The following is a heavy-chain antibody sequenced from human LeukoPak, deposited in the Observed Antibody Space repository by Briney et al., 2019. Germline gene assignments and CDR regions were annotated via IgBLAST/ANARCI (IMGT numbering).Heavy chain of an antibody. CDR2: IEGDGSGT. J-gene: IGHJ3*01. CDR1: RFIFSNYA. Sequence: GGSLRLSCAASRFIFSNYAMTWVRQAPGKGLEWVSSIEGDGSGTYYADSVRGWFIVSRDNSKNTLFLQMNRLRAEDAAVYYCAKDSVSQNGIFDPFDVWGLGTLVTVSS. D-gene: IGHD2-15*01. V-gene: IGHV3-23*03. CDR3: AKDSVSQNGIFDPFDV.